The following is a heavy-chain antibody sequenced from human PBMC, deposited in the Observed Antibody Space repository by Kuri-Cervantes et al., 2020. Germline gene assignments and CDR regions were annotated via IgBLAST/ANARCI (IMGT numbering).Heavy chain of an antibody. J-gene: IGHJ4*02. Sequence: GGSLRLSCAASGFTFSSYWMSWVRQAPGKGLEWVANIKHDGSAKDYLDSVKGRFTISRDNSKNTLYLQMNSLRAEDTAVYYCAKAGYYYDSSGYYYYWGQGTLVTVSS. V-gene: IGHV3-7*03. CDR1: GFTFSSYW. CDR2: IKHDGSAK. D-gene: IGHD3-22*01. CDR3: AKAGYYYDSSGYYYY.